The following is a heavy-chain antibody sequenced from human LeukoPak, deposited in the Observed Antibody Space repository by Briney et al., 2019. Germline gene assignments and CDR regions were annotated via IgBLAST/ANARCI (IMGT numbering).Heavy chain of an antibody. D-gene: IGHD3-16*01. CDR2: IKQDGSGK. J-gene: IGHJ4*02. V-gene: IGHV3-7*03. CDR1: GLTFSNYW. CDR3: ARDGFGTGSN. Sequence: AGGSLRLSCAASGLTFSNYWMDWVRQAPGKGLEWVANIKQDGSGKNYVDSVKGRFIISRDNAKNSLYLQMNTLRADDTAVYYCARDGFGTGSNWGQGTLVTVSS.